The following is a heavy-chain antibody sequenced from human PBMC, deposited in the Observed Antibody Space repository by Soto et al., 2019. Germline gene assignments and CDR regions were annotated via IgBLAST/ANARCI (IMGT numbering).Heavy chain of an antibody. J-gene: IGHJ4*02. CDR3: AKGGLYNSSWYGGY. CDR2: ISASVDIT. V-gene: IGHV3-23*01. CDR1: GFTFSSYA. D-gene: IGHD6-13*01. Sequence: PWGSRRLSCAASGFTFSSYAMSWVRQAPGKGLEWVSSISASVDITHNADSVKGRFAISRDNSKNTLDLQLNSLTADDTAVYYCAKGGLYNSSWYGGYWGEGTMVGVSA.